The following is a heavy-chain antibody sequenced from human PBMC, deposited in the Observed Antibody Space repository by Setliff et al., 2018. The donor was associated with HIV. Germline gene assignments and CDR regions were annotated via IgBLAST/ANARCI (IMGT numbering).Heavy chain of an antibody. Sequence: SETLSLICAVSGGSISSSNWWSWVRQPPGKGLEWIGEIYHSGSTNYNPSLKSRATISVDKSKNQFSLNLRSVTAADTSVYYCAREAQYSSSWSGRRVTWFDAWGQGTPVTVSS. CDR2: IYHSGST. J-gene: IGHJ5*02. CDR3: AREAQYSSSWSGRRVTWFDA. V-gene: IGHV4-4*02. D-gene: IGHD6-13*01. CDR1: GGSISSSNW.